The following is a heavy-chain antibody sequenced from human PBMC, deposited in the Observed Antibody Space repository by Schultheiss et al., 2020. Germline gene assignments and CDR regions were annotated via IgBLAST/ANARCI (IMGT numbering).Heavy chain of an antibody. Sequence: ASVKISCKASGYTFTSYGISWVRQATGQGLEWMGWMNPNSGNTGYAQKFQGRVTMTRNTSISTAYMELSSLRAEDTAVYYCASRPNYYDSSGFDYWGQGTLVTVS. V-gene: IGHV1-8*02. CDR1: GYTFTSYG. D-gene: IGHD3-22*01. CDR2: MNPNSGNT. J-gene: IGHJ4*02. CDR3: ASRPNYYDSSGFDY.